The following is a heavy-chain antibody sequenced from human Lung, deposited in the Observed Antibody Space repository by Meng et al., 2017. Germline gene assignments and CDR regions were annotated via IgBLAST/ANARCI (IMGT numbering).Heavy chain of an antibody. D-gene: IGHD6-13*01. CDR2: IDPKNGDT. CDR3: ARDEDISAAGKLFGDY. CDR1: GYNFPDYY. Sequence: VRGVQSGAEVKKPGAPVKVSCKPSGYNFPDYYIPWVRQAPGQGLEWMGRIDPKNGDTHYAQKFQGRVTMTGDTSISTAYMDLSGLRSDDTAVYYCARDEDISAAGKLFGDYWGQGTLVTVSS. V-gene: IGHV1-2*06. J-gene: IGHJ4*02.